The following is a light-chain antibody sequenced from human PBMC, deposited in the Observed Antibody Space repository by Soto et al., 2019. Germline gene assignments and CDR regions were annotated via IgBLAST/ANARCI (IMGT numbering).Light chain of an antibody. CDR3: QQANSFPIA. J-gene: IGKJ5*01. V-gene: IGKV1-12*01. CDR1: QDIGDW. Sequence: DIQMTQSPSSVSASVGDRVSIPCRASQDIGDWLAWYQQKPGKAPKLLIYAASSLQSGVPSRFSGSGSGTDFTLTISSLQPEDFATYYCQQANSFPIAFGQGTRLEIK. CDR2: AAS.